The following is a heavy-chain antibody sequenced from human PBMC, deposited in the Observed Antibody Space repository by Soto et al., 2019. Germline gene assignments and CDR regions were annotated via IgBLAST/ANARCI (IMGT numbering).Heavy chain of an antibody. CDR3: TTEGPGYSSGWEYYYYYYYMDV. V-gene: IGHV3-15*01. CDR2: IKSKTDGGTT. D-gene: IGHD6-19*01. J-gene: IGHJ6*03. Sequence: GGSLRLSCAASGFTFSSYAMSWVRQAPGRGLEWVGRIKSKTDGGTTDYAAPVKGRFTISRDDSKNTLYLQMNSLKTEDTAVYYCTTEGPGYSSGWEYYYYYYYMDVWGKGTTVTVSS. CDR1: GFTFSSYA.